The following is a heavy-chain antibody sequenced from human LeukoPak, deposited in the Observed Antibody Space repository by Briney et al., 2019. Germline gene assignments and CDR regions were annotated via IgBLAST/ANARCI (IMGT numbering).Heavy chain of an antibody. CDR1: GFTFSSYG. Sequence: GGSLRLSCAASGFTFSSYGMHWVRQAPGKGLEWVAVISYDGSNKYYADSVKGRFTISRDNSKNTLYLQMNSLRAEDTAVYYCAKEPPYGDYPLCPPDYWGQGTLVTVSS. D-gene: IGHD4-17*01. CDR2: ISYDGSNK. V-gene: IGHV3-30*18. J-gene: IGHJ4*02. CDR3: AKEPPYGDYPLCPPDY.